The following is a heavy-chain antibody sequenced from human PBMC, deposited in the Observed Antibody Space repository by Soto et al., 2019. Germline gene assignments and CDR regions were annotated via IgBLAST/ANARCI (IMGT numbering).Heavy chain of an antibody. CDR1: GFTFSSYS. Sequence: KAGGSLRLSCAASGFTFSSYSMNWVRQAPGKGLEWVSSISSSSSYIYYADSVKGRFTISRDNAKNSLYLQMNSLRAEDTAVYYCARDGYYDSSGYSLDYWGQGTLVTVSS. V-gene: IGHV3-21*01. J-gene: IGHJ4*02. D-gene: IGHD3-22*01. CDR3: ARDGYYDSSGYSLDY. CDR2: ISSSSSYI.